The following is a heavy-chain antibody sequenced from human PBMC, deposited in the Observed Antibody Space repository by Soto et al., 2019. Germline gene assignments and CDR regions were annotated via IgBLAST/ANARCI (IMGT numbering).Heavy chain of an antibody. V-gene: IGHV1-69*01. Sequence: QVPLVQSGAEVKKPGSSVKVSCKASGGTFSSYAISWVRQAPGQGLEWMGGIIPIFGTANYAQKFQGRVTITADESTSTAYMELSSLRSEDTAVYYCARAKDYGDPLITGYYYGMDVWGQGTTVTVSS. CDR1: GGTFSSYA. CDR3: ARAKDYGDPLITGYYYGMDV. J-gene: IGHJ6*02. D-gene: IGHD4-17*01. CDR2: IIPIFGTA.